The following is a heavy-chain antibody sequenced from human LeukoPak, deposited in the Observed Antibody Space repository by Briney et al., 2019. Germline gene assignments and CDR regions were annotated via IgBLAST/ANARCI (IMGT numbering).Heavy chain of an antibody. CDR1: GFTFSSYA. V-gene: IGHV3-30-3*01. CDR3: ARGRGRFLEWLLTDY. CDR2: ISYDGSNK. J-gene: IGHJ4*02. Sequence: PGGSLRLSCAASGFTFSSYAMQWVRQAPGKGLEWVAVISYDGSNKYYADSVKGRFTISRDNSKNTLYLQMNSLRAEDTAVYYCARGRGRFLEWLLTDYWGQGTLVTVSS. D-gene: IGHD3-3*01.